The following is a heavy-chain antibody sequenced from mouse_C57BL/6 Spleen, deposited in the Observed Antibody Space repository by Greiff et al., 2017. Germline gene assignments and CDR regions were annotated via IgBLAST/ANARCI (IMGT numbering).Heavy chain of an antibody. V-gene: IGHV1-69*01. CDR2: IDPSDSYT. D-gene: IGHD1-1*01. CDR3: ARSDTTVVATDFDY. J-gene: IGHJ2*01. CDR1: GYTFTSYW. Sequence: QVQLQQPGAELVMPGASVKLSCKASGYTFTSYWMHWVKQRPGQGLEWIGEIDPSDSYTNYNQKFKGKSTLTVDKASSTAYMQLRSLTSEDSAVYYCARSDTTVVATDFDYWGQGTTLTVSS.